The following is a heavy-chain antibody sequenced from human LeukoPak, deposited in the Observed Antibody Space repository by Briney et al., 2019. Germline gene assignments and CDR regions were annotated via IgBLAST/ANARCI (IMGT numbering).Heavy chain of an antibody. CDR3: ARDEGRYYYYYMDV. D-gene: IGHD2-15*01. J-gene: IGHJ6*03. CDR1: GGSISSSSYY. Sequence: SETLSLTCTVSGGSISSSSYYWGWIRQPPGKGLEWIGSIYYSGSTYYNPSLKSRVTISVDTSKNQFSLKLSSVTAADTAVYYCARDEGRYYYYYMDVWGKGTTVTISS. V-gene: IGHV4-39*07. CDR2: IYYSGST.